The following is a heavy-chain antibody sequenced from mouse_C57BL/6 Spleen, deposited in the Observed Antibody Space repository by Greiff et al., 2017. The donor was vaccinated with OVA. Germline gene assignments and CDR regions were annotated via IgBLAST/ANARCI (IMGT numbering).Heavy chain of an antibody. CDR2: IYPGSGNT. J-gene: IGHJ2*01. CDR3: ARLSNYFFDY. V-gene: IGHV1-76*01. D-gene: IGHD2-5*01. Sequence: VQLQQSGAELVRPGASVKLSCKASGYTFTDYYINWVKQRPGQGLEWIARIYPGSGNTYYNEKFKGKATLTAEKSSSTVYMQLSSLTSEDSAVYFCARLSNYFFDYWGQGTTLTVSS. CDR1: GYTFTDYY.